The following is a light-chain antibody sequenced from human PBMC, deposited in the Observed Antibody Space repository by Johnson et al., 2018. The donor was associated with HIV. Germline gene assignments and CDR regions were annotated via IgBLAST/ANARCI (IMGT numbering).Light chain of an antibody. J-gene: IGLJ1*01. CDR2: ENN. V-gene: IGLV1-51*02. Sequence: QSVLTQPPSVSAAPGQKVTISCSGTSSNIGNYFVCWYQQLPGAAPRLLIYENNQRPSGIPDRFSGSKSGTSATLGITGLQTGAEADYYCGAWDNSLSCTSYGFGTGTKVTVL. CDR1: SSNIGNYF. CDR3: GAWDNSLSCTSYG.